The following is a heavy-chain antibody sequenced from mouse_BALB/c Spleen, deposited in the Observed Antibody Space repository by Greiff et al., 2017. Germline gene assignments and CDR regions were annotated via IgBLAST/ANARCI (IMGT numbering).Heavy chain of an antibody. V-gene: IGHV5-17*02. J-gene: IGHJ3*01. CDR2: ISSGSSTI. CDR1: GFTFSSFG. Sequence: EVKLQESGGGLVQPGGSRKLSCAASGFTFSSFGMHWVRQAPEKGLEWVAYISSGSSTIYYADTVKGRFTISRDNPKNTLFLQMTSLRSEDTAMYYCARSSQFIKGFAYWGQGTLVTVSA. D-gene: IGHD1-1*01. CDR3: ARSSQFIKGFAY.